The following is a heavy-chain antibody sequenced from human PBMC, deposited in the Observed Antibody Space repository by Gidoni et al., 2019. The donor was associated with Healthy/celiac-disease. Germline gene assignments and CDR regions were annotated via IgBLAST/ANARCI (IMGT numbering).Heavy chain of an antibody. J-gene: IGHJ4*02. V-gene: IGHV3-21*01. CDR1: GFTFSSYS. CDR2: ISSSSSYI. CDR3: ARGRYGDYGYEDY. D-gene: IGHD4-17*01. Sequence: EVQLVESGGGLVKPGGSLRLSCAASGFTFSSYSMNWVRQAPGKGLEWVSSISSSSSYIYYADSVKGRFTISRDNAKNSLYLQMNSLRAEDTAVYYCARGRYGDYGYEDYWGQGTLVTVSS.